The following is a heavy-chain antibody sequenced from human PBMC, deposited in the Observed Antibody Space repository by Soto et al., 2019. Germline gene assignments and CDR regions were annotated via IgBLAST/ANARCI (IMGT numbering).Heavy chain of an antibody. CDR2: ISYDGSNK. V-gene: IGHV3-30*18. Sequence: QVPLVESGGGVVQPGRSLRLSCAASGFTFSSYGMHWVRQAPGKGLEWVAVISYDGSNKYYADSVKGRFTISRDNSKNTLYLQMNSLRAEDTAVYYCAKAVGATTDWFDPWGQGTLVTASS. D-gene: IGHD1-26*01. CDR3: AKAVGATTDWFDP. J-gene: IGHJ5*02. CDR1: GFTFSSYG.